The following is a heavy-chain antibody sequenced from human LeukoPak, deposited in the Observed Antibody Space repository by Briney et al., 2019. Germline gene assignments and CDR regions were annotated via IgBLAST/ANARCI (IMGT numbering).Heavy chain of an antibody. CDR1: GYTFTNYG. J-gene: IGHJ4*02. CDR2: ISAYNGNT. D-gene: IGHD2-15*01. CDR3: ARDVRRSGYCSGGSCYSRLGY. Sequence: ASVKVSCKASGYTFTNYGISWVRQAPGQGLEWMGWISAYNGNTNYAQKLQGRVTMTTDTSTSTAYMELRSLRSDDTAVYYCARDVRRSGYCSGGSCYSRLGYWGQGTLVTVSS. V-gene: IGHV1-18*01.